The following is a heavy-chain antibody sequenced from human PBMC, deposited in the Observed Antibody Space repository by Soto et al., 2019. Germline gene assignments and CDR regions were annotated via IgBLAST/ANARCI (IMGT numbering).Heavy chain of an antibody. CDR3: ARSYSSSSGKGWFDP. Sequence: TVSGGSISSSSYYWGWIRQPPGKGLEWIGSIYYSGSTYYNPSLKSRVTISVDTSKNQFSLKLSSVTAADTAVYYCARSYSSSSGKGWFDPWGQGTLVTVS. CDR2: IYYSGST. V-gene: IGHV4-39*01. CDR1: GGSISSSSYY. D-gene: IGHD6-6*01. J-gene: IGHJ5*02.